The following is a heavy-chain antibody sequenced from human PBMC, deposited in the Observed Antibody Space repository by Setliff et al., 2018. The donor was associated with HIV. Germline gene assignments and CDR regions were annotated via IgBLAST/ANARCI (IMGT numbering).Heavy chain of an antibody. CDR1: GDSIGDYY. V-gene: IGHV4-4*07. J-gene: IGHJ2*01. CDR3: ARDWVTRSNYYGSGSPWYFDF. D-gene: IGHD3-10*01. CDR2: VYASAFS. Sequence: SETLSLTCTVSGDSIGDYYWNWIRQPAGKGLEWIGRVYASAFSNYNPSLKSRVTMSVDTSQNQFSLKLRSVNAADTAVYYCARDWVTRSNYYGSGSPWYFDFWGRGILVTVSS.